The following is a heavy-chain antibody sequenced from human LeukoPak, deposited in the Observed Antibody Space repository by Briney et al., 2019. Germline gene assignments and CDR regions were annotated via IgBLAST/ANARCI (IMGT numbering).Heavy chain of an antibody. D-gene: IGHD3-10*01. CDR3: ARRGDYYGSGTYDFDY. J-gene: IGHJ4*02. V-gene: IGHV5-51*01. CDR1: GYNFPIYW. Sequence: GESLKISCQGSGYNFPIYWIGWVRQMPGQGLEWMGIIYPDDSNTIYGPSFQGQVTISADKSINTAYLEWSSLKASDTAMYYCARRGDYYGSGTYDFDYWGQGTLVTVSS. CDR2: IYPDDSNT.